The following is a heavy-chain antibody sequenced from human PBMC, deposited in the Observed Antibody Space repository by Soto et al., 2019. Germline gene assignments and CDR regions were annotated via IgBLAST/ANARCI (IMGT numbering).Heavy chain of an antibody. CDR2: ISYDGSNK. CDR3: AKDLGHGGRGAFDI. J-gene: IGHJ3*02. V-gene: IGHV3-30*18. Sequence: QVQLVESGGGVVQPGRSLRLSCAASGFTFSSYCMHWVRQAPGKGLEWVAVISYDGSNKYYADSVNGRFTSSRDNSKNTLYLQMNSLRAEDTAVYYCAKDLGHGGRGAFDIWGQGTLVTVSS. D-gene: IGHD7-27*01. CDR1: GFTFSSYC.